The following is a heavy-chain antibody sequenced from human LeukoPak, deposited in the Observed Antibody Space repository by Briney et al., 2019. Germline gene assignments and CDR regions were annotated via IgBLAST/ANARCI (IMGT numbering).Heavy chain of an antibody. D-gene: IGHD3-22*01. V-gene: IGHV3-21*01. Sequence: PGGSLRLSCAASGFTVSSNYMSWVRQAPGKGLEWVSSISSSSSYIYYADSVKGRFTISRDNAKNSLYLQMNSLRAEDTAVYYCARDKTYYYDSSGYYPFDYWGQGTLVTVSS. CDR2: ISSSSSYI. CDR1: GFTVSSNY. J-gene: IGHJ4*02. CDR3: ARDKTYYYDSSGYYPFDY.